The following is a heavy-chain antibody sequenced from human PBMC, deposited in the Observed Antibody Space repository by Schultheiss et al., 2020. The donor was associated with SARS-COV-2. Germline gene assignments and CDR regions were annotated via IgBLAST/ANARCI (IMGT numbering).Heavy chain of an antibody. V-gene: IGHV1-2*04. D-gene: IGHD3-22*01. Sequence: ASVKVSCKASGYTFTGYYMHWVRQAPGQGLEWMGWINPNSGGTNYAQKFQGWVTMTRDTSISTAYMELSRVRSDDTAVYYCARGAYYYDKPLGYWGQGTLVTVSS. CDR1: GYTFTGYY. CDR3: ARGAYYYDKPLGY. CDR2: INPNSGGT. J-gene: IGHJ4*02.